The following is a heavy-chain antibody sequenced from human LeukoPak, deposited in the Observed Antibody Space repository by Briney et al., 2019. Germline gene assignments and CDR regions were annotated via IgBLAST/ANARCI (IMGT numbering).Heavy chain of an antibody. CDR3: TRALHGDSYFDY. J-gene: IGHJ4*02. V-gene: IGHV5-51*01. CDR2: IHISDSNV. Sequence: KSGESLKISCKGSGDSFFNRWIGWVRQMPGKGLEWMGFIHISDSNVKYSPSFQGQVIISADKSISTAYLQWSGLKASDSATYYCTRALHGDSYFDYWGQGTLVTVSS. CDR1: GDSFFNRW. D-gene: IGHD2-21*02.